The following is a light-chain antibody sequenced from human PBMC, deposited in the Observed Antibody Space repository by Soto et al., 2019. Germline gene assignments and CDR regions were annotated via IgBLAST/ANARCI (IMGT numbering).Light chain of an antibody. Sequence: IQLTQSPSSLSASVGDRVTITCRASQGISSFLAWYQQKPGRAPKLLIYGASTLQSGVPSRFSGSGSGTDFTLTISSLQPEEFATYYCQQLNSFPIAFGPGNKV. CDR3: QQLNSFPIA. CDR2: GAS. J-gene: IGKJ3*01. CDR1: QGISSF. V-gene: IGKV1-9*01.